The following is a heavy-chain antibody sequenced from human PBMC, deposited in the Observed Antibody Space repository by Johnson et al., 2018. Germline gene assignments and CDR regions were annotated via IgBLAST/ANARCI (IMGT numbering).Heavy chain of an antibody. CDR3: ARTPHMGRGWCDP. V-gene: IGHV4-59*01. J-gene: IGHJ5*02. D-gene: IGHD3-10*01. CDR2: IYYGGTT. Sequence: QVQLQESGPGLVKPSETLSLTCTVSGGSISTYYWSWLRQPPGKGLEWIGYIYYGGTTNYNPSLKSRVTISLDTSNNQFSLNLRSVTAADTALYYCARTPHMGRGWCDPGGQGTLVTVSS. CDR1: GGSISTYY.